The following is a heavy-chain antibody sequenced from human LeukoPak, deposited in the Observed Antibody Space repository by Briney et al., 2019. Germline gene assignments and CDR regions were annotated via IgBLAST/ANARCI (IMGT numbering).Heavy chain of an antibody. V-gene: IGHV1-69*13. D-gene: IGHD6-19*01. CDR3: ARGRYSSGWYYFDY. J-gene: IGHJ4*02. CDR2: IIPIFGTA. Sequence: SVKVSCKASGYTFTSYYMHWMRQAPGQGLEWMGGIIPIFGTANYAQKFQGRVTITADESTSTAYMELSSLRSEDTAVYYCARGRYSSGWYYFDYWGQGTLVTVSS. CDR1: GYTFTSYY.